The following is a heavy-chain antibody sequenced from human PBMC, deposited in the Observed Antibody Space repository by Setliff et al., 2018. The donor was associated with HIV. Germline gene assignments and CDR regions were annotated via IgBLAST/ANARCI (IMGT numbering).Heavy chain of an antibody. V-gene: IGHV4-38-2*01. J-gene: IGHJ2*01. CDR3: ARHDGTYCGGDCYLLGYFDL. CDR2: IYHSGST. D-gene: IGHD2-21*02. CDR1: DYSISSGYY. Sequence: ETLSLTCAVSDYSISSGYYWGWIRQPPGKGLEWIGGIYHSGSTYYNPSLMSRVTISVDTSKNQFSLNLSSVTAADTAVYYCARHDGTYCGGDCYLLGYFDLWGRGTLVTVSS.